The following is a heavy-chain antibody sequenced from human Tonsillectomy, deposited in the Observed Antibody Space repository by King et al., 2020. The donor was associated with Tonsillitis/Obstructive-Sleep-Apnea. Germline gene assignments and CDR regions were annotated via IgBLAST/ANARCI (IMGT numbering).Heavy chain of an antibody. Sequence: QLQESGPGLVKPSETLSLTCTVSGGSITSSGHYWNWIRQPPGKGLEWIGGISYSGSTYYNPSLKSRITISADTFKNQFSLKLTSVTAADTAVYYCAVGGYSGDWGQGTLVTVSS. CDR3: AVGGYSGD. J-gene: IGHJ4*02. CDR1: GGSITSSGHY. CDR2: ISYSGST. D-gene: IGHD5-12*01. V-gene: IGHV4-39*01.